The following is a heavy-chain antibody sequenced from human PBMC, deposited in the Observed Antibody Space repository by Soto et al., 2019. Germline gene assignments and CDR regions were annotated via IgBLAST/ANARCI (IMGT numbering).Heavy chain of an antibody. CDR1: GYRFTSYW. V-gene: IGHV5-51*01. Sequence: PGESLKISCQASGYRFTSYWIAWVRQMPGKGLEWVGIIYPGDSDVKYSPSFEGHITISVDRSDSIAYLEWTSLKASDTAMYFCARHFDSSGYYPDYWGQGTLVTVS. J-gene: IGHJ4*02. D-gene: IGHD3-22*01. CDR2: IYPGDSDV. CDR3: ARHFDSSGYYPDY.